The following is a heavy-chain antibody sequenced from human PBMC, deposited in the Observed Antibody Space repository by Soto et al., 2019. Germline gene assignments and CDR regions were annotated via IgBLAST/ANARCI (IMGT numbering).Heavy chain of an antibody. CDR2: IWYDGSNK. D-gene: IGHD3-22*01. V-gene: IGHV3-33*01. CDR3: ARDTYYSDSSGSPLVGHY. Sequence: GGSLRLSCAASGFTFSSYGMHWVRQAPGKGLEWVAVIWYDGSNKYYADSVKGRFTISRDNSKNTLYLPMNSLRAEDTAVYYCARDTYYSDSSGSPLVGHYWGQGTLVTVSS. J-gene: IGHJ4*02. CDR1: GFTFSSYG.